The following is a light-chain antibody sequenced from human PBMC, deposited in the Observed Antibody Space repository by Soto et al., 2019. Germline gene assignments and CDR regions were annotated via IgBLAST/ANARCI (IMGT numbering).Light chain of an antibody. CDR2: AAS. V-gene: IGKV1-6*01. J-gene: IGKJ4*01. CDR1: QGIRND. CDR3: LQDYNYPLT. Sequence: AIQMTQSPSSLSASVGDRVTITCQASQGIRNDLGWYQQKPGKAPKLLIYAASSLQSGVPSRFSGSGSGTDFTLTFSSLQPEDFATYYCLQDYNYPLTFGGGTKVEIK.